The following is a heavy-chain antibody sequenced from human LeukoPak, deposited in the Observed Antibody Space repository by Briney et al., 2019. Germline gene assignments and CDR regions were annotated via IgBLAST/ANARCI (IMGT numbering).Heavy chain of an antibody. CDR1: GFTFSSYA. J-gene: IGHJ4*02. CDR3: AKGEPRTRSRLRYTVGFDY. D-gene: IGHD4-17*01. Sequence: PGGSLRLSCAASGFTFSSYAMSWVRQAPGKGLEWVSAISGSGGSTYYADSVKGRFTISRDNSKNTLYLQMNSLRAEDTAVYYCAKGEPRTRSRLRYTVGFDYWGQGTLVTVSS. CDR2: ISGSGGST. V-gene: IGHV3-23*01.